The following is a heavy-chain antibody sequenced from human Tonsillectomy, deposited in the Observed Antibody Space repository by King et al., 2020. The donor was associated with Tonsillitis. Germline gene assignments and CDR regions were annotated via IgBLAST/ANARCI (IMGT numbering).Heavy chain of an antibody. CDR1: GGSISSGVYS. Sequence: VQLQESGPGLVKPSQTLSLTCAVSGGSISSGVYSWSWIRQPPGKGLEWIGYIYYSGSIYYNPSLKSRVTISVDTSKNQLSLKLSSVTAADTAVYYCAREVVVAARVRYDMDVWGQGTTGTVSS. J-gene: IGHJ6*02. V-gene: IGHV4-30-4*07. CDR3: AREVVVAARVRYDMDV. CDR2: IYYSGSI. D-gene: IGHD2-15*01.